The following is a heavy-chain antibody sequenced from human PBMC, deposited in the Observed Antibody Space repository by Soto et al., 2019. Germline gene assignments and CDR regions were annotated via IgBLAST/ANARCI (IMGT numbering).Heavy chain of an antibody. J-gene: IGHJ4*02. D-gene: IGHD4-17*01. CDR2: IYYSGRT. V-gene: IGHV4-59*01. CDR1: GGSLSNYY. Sequence: SETLSLTCTVSGGSLSNYYWSWIRQPPGKGLEWIGYIYYSGRTNYNPSLKSRLTMSVDTSKNQVSLKLNSVTAADTAVYYCARNDHGGNPFFANWGQGALVTVSS. CDR3: ARNDHGGNPFFAN.